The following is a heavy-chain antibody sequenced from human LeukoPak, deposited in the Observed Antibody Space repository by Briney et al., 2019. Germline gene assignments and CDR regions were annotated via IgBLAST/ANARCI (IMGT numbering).Heavy chain of an antibody. CDR3: AKATGSYPSNPFDY. V-gene: IGHV3-23*01. Sequence: GGSLRLSCAASGFTFSSYAMSWVRQAPGKGLEWVSAISGSGGSTYYADSVKGRFTISRDISKSTLFLQMNSLRVEDTAVYYCAKATGSYPSNPFDYWGQGTLVTVSS. D-gene: IGHD1-26*01. J-gene: IGHJ4*02. CDR2: ISGSGGST. CDR1: GFTFSSYA.